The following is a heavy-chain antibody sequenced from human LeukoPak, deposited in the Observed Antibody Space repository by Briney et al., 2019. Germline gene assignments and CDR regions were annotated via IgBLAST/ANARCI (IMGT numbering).Heavy chain of an antibody. D-gene: IGHD2-21*02. Sequence: GGSLRLSCAASGFTFSSYAMHWVRQAPGKGLEWVAVISYDGSNKYYADSVKGRFTISRDNAKNSLYLQMNSLRAEDTAVYYCAGGVTAIPTYFDYWGQGTLVTVSS. CDR2: ISYDGSNK. CDR3: AGGVTAIPTYFDY. CDR1: GFTFSSYA. V-gene: IGHV3-30*04. J-gene: IGHJ4*02.